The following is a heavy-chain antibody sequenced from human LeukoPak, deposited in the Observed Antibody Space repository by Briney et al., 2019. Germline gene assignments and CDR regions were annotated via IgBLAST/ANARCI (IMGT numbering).Heavy chain of an antibody. D-gene: IGHD3-3*01. CDR2: ISSYNGNT. J-gene: IGHJ3*02. CDR1: GYTFTSYG. Sequence: GASVKVSCKASGYTFTSYGISWVRQAPGQGLEWMGWISSYNGNTNYAQKLQDRVTMTTDTSTSTAYMELRSLRSDDTAVYYCARFEWPTLNDAFDIWGQGTMVTVSS. CDR3: ARFEWPTLNDAFDI. V-gene: IGHV1-18*01.